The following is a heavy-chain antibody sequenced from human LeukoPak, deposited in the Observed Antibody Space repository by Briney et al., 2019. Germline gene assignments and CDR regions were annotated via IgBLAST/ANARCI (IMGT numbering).Heavy chain of an antibody. CDR3: ARGRITMVRGVTDFDY. J-gene: IGHJ4*02. CDR1: GFTFSSYS. D-gene: IGHD3-10*01. V-gene: IGHV3-21*01. CDR2: ISSSSSYI. Sequence: GSLRLSCAASGFTFSSYSMNWVRQAPGKGLEWVSSISSSSSYIYYADSVKGRFTISRDNAKNSLYLQMNSLRAEDTAVYHCARGRITMVRGVTDFDYWGQGTLVTVSS.